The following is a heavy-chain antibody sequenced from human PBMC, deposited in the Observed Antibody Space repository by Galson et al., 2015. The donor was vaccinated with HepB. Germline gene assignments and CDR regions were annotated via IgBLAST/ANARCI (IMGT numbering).Heavy chain of an antibody. CDR3: ARDYGSGFYAYDY. J-gene: IGHJ4*02. V-gene: IGHV3-48*04. CDR1: GFTFSDYS. CDR2: ISGGSGVT. D-gene: IGHD3-22*01. Sequence: SLRLSCAASGFTFSDYSMNWVRQAPGKGLEWVSFISGGSGVTYYADSVQGRFTISRDNAENSVYLQLNSLRAEDTAVYYCARDYGSGFYAYDYWGQGTLVTVSS.